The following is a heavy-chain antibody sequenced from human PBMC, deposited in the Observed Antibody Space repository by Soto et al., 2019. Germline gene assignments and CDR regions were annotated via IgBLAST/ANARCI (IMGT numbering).Heavy chain of an antibody. V-gene: IGHV3-30*02. Sequence: PGGSLRLSCAASGFTFSNYGMHWARQAPGKGLEWVAAILYDGSNKYYADSVKGRFTISRDNSKNTLYLQMNSLRAEDTAVYYCAGYWNRPLAYWGQGTLVTVSS. CDR1: GFTFSNYG. D-gene: IGHD1-1*01. CDR3: AGYWNRPLAY. CDR2: ILYDGSNK. J-gene: IGHJ4*02.